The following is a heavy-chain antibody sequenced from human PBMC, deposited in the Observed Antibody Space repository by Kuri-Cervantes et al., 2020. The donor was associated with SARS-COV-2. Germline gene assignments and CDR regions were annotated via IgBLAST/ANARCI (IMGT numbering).Heavy chain of an antibody. V-gene: IGHV3-30*18. CDR1: GLTFGSYE. J-gene: IGHJ5*02. Sequence: GESLKISCAASGLTFGSYEMNWVRQAPGKGLEWVATISYDGSNQYYGDSVKGRFTFSRDNSKNRMYLQMDSLRSEDTAVYYCAKDLGRPNWFDPWGQGTLVTVSS. CDR3: AKDLGRPNWFDP. CDR2: ISYDGSNQ.